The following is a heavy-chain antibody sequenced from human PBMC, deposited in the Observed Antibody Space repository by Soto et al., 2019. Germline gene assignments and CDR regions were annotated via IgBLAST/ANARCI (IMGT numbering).Heavy chain of an antibody. Sequence: EVQLLESGGGLVQPGGSLRLSCAASGFTFSNYAMAWVRQASGKGLEWVSGISGSGGSTYYADSVKGRFTISRDNSNNTVYLQMNSLRAEDTALYYCAKGYYGSGSYDYWGQGTLVTVSS. V-gene: IGHV3-23*01. CDR1: GFTFSNYA. CDR2: ISGSGGST. J-gene: IGHJ4*02. CDR3: AKGYYGSGSYDY. D-gene: IGHD3-10*01.